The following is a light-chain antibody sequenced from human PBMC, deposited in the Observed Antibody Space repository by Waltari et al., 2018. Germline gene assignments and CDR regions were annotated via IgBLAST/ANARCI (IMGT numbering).Light chain of an antibody. J-gene: IGLJ3*02. CDR2: DVD. CDR1: SRDIGNYNY. V-gene: IGLV2-14*01. Sequence: QSALTQPASVSGSPGQSITISCTGTSRDIGNYNYVSWYQQFPGKVPNLMIYDVDNRPSGVSNRFSGSKSGNTASLTISGLQAEDEAHYYCNSYTRSKTWVFGGGTDLTVL. CDR3: NSYTRSKTWV.